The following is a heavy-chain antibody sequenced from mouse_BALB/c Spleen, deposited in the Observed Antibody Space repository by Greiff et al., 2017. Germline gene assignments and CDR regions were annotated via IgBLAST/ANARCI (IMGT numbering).Heavy chain of an antibody. CDR3: ARAKGLRLQAMDY. V-gene: IGHV5-6-3*01. CDR1: GFTFSSYG. J-gene: IGHJ4*01. CDR2: INSNGGST. Sequence: EVHLVESGGGLVQPGGSRKLSCAASGFTFSSYGMSWVRQTPDKRLELVATINSNGGSTYYPDSVKGRFTISRDNAKNTLYLQMSSLKSEDTAMYYCARAKGLRLQAMDYWGQGTSVTVSS. D-gene: IGHD1-2*01.